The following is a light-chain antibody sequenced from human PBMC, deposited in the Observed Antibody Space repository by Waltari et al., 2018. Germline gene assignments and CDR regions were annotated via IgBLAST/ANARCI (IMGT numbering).Light chain of an antibody. CDR3: QQYDNLPWT. V-gene: IGKV1-33*01. CDR2: DAS. Sequence: DIQMTQSPSSLSTSVGDRVTITCQASQDIRNYLNWYQQKPGKAPKLLIYDASNLETGVPSRFSGSGSGTDFTFTISNLQPEDIATYYCQQYDNLPWTFGQGTKVEIK. CDR1: QDIRNY. J-gene: IGKJ1*01.